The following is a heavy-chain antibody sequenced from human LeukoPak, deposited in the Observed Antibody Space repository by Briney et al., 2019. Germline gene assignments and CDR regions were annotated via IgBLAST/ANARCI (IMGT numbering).Heavy chain of an antibody. CDR3: ARVAVAATGGFDY. CDR2: IIPIFGTA. J-gene: IGHJ4*02. D-gene: IGHD6-19*01. CDR1: GGTFSSYA. Sequence: GASVKVSCKASGGTFSSYAISWVRQAPGQGLEWMGGIIPIFGTANYAQKFQGRVTITADESTSTAYMELSSLRSEDTAVYYCARVAVAATGGFDYWGQGTLVTVSS. V-gene: IGHV1-69*13.